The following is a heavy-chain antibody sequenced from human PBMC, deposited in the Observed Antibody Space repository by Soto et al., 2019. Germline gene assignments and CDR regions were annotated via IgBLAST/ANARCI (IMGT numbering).Heavy chain of an antibody. CDR2: IYYSGST. CDR3: ARNSRVENWFDP. D-gene: IGHD6-13*01. V-gene: IGHV4-31*03. CDR1: GGSISSGGYY. J-gene: IGHJ5*02. Sequence: SETLSLTCTVSGGSISSGGYYWSWIRQHPGKGLEWIGYIYYSGSTYYNPSLKSRVTISVDTSKNQFSLKLSSVTAADTAVHYCARNSRVENWFDPWGQGTLVTVSS.